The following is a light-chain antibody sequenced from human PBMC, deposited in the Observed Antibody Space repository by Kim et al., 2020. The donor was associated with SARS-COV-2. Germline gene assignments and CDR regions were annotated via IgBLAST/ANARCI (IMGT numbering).Light chain of an antibody. CDR1: SFNIGAGYD. J-gene: IGLJ3*02. CDR3: QSYDSSLSGSV. Sequence: QRVTIYCTGSSFNIGAGYDVHWYQQLPGTAPKLLIYGNSNRPSGVPDRFSGSKSGTSASLAITGLQAEDEADYYCQSYDSSLSGSVFGGGTQLTVL. CDR2: GNS. V-gene: IGLV1-40*01.